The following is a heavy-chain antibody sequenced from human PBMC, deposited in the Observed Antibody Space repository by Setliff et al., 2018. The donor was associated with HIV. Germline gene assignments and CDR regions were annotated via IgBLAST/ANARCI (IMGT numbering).Heavy chain of an antibody. D-gene: IGHD6-13*01. CDR2: TDNTGDIT. Sequence: LRLSCAASGFIFNSYGMSWVRQGPGKGLEWISSTDNTGDITLYADSVKGRFTISRDNYKNTLYLQMNNLRVEDTAVYYCRAAVGGTYYFDYWGQGTLVTVSS. CDR3: RAAVGGTYYFDY. CDR1: GFIFNSYG. V-gene: IGHV3-23*01. J-gene: IGHJ4*02.